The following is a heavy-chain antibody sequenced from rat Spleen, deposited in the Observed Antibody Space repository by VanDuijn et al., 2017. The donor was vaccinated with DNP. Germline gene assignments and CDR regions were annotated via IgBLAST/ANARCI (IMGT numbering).Heavy chain of an antibody. J-gene: IGHJ1*01. D-gene: IGHD1-1*01. V-gene: IGHV5-25*01. CDR2: ISNSGGGS. Sequence: EVQLVESGGGFVQPGRSMKLSCAASGFTFSDYYMAWVRQAPTKGLECVASISNSGGGSYHRDSVKGRFTISRDNAKDTLYLQMDSLRSEDTATYFCTRDSGDWYFDFWGPGTMVTVSS. CDR3: TRDSGDWYFDF. CDR1: GFTFSDYY.